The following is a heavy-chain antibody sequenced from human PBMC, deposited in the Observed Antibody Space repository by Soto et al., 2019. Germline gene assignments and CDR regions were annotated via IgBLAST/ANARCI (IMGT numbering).Heavy chain of an antibody. Sequence: EVQLVESGGDLVQPGGSLRLSCEASGFTFSSNWMHWVRQAPGKGLVWVSRMNPDGSSRGYADSVKGRFTISRDNAKNTLFLQMNILRAEETAVYYCARGGVGGSGKYYLDDYWGQGTLVTVSS. V-gene: IGHV3-74*01. J-gene: IGHJ4*02. D-gene: IGHD3-10*01. CDR3: ARGGVGGSGKYYLDDY. CDR1: GFTFSSNW. CDR2: MNPDGSSR.